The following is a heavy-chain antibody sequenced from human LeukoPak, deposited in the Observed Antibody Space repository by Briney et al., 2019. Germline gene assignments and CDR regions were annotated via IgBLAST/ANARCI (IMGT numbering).Heavy chain of an antibody. CDR3: ARLLLLWFGEYAPFDY. V-gene: IGHV3-11*06. D-gene: IGHD3-10*01. CDR1: GFTFSDYY. CDR2: ISSSSSYT. J-gene: IGHJ4*02. Sequence: KPGGSLRLSCAASGFTFSDYYMSWIRQAPGKRPEWVSYISSSSSYTNYADSVKGRFTISRDNAKNSLYLQMNSLRAEDTAVYYCARLLLLWFGEYAPFDYWDQGTLVTVSS.